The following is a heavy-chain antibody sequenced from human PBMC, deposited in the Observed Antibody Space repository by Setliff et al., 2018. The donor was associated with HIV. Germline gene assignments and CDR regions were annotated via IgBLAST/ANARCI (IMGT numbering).Heavy chain of an antibody. CDR3: AKGGGEDHYYYMDV. Sequence: GESLKISCAASGFTFTSYGMHWVRQAPGKGLEWVAVIWYDGSNKYYADSVKGRFTISRDNSKNTLYLQMNSLRAEDTAVYYCAKGGGEDHYYYMDVWGKGTTVTVSS. D-gene: IGHD2-15*01. J-gene: IGHJ6*03. CDR2: IWYDGSNK. CDR1: GFTFTSYG. V-gene: IGHV3-33*06.